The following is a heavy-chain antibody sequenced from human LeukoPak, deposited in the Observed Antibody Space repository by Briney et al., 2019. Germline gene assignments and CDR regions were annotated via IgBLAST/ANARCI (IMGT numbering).Heavy chain of an antibody. D-gene: IGHD6-13*01. CDR2: ISYDGSNK. J-gene: IGHJ4*02. CDR3: ARLNGQQLGSGENY. V-gene: IGHV3-30*03. Sequence: PGGSLRLSCAASGFTFSSYGMHWVRQAPGKGLEWVAVISYDGSNKYYADSVKGRFTISRDNSKNTLYLQMNSLRAEDTAVYYCARLNGQQLGSGENYWGQGTLVTVSS. CDR1: GFTFSSYG.